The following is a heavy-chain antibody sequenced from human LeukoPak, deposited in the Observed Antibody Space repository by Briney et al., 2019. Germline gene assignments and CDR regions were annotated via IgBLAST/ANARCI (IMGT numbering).Heavy chain of an antibody. CDR3: VRVFTTYGGNSSPLGY. Sequence: SETLSLTCAVSGGSMSSGGYSWSWIRQPPGKGLEWIGYIYHSGSTYYNPSLKSRVTISVDRSKNQFSLKLSSVTAADTAVYYCVRVFTTYGGNSSPLGYWGQGTLVTVSS. CDR2: IYHSGST. D-gene: IGHD4-23*01. CDR1: GGSMSSGGYS. J-gene: IGHJ4*02. V-gene: IGHV4-30-2*01.